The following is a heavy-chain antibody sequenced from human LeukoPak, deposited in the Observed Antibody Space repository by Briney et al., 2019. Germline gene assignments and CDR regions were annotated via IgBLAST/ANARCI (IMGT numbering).Heavy chain of an antibody. CDR2: IYPGDSDT. Sequence: GESLKISCRGFGYTFTSYWIGWVRQMPGKGLEWMGIIYPGDSDTRYSPSFQGQVTISVDKSISTAYLQWSSLKASDTAMYYCARRGSGWFVDYWGQGTLVTVSS. D-gene: IGHD6-19*01. J-gene: IGHJ4*02. V-gene: IGHV5-51*01. CDR3: ARRGSGWFVDY. CDR1: GYTFTSYW.